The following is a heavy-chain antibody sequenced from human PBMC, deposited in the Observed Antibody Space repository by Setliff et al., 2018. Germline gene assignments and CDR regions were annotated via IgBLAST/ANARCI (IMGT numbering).Heavy chain of an antibody. CDR2: INPSSGAT. V-gene: IGHV1-2*06. CDR1: GYTFTGYY. D-gene: IGHD3-16*01. CDR3: ARDGGGDSDAFDI. Sequence: GASVKVSCKASGYTFTGYYMYWVRQAPGQGLEWMGRINPSSGATIYAQKFQGRVTMTSDTSISTAYMELGRLRSDDTAVYSCARDGGGDSDAFDIWGQGTMVTVSS. J-gene: IGHJ3*02.